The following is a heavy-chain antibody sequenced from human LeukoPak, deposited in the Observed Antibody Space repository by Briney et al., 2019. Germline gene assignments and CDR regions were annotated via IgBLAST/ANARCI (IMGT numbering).Heavy chain of an antibody. Sequence: SETLSLTCAVYGGSFSGYYWSWIRQPPGKGLEWIGEINHSGSTNYNPSLKSRVTISVDTSKNQFSLKLSSVTAADTAVYYCARYQSGYYLDYWGQGTLVTVSP. D-gene: IGHD3-3*01. CDR1: GGSFSGYY. J-gene: IGHJ4*02. CDR3: ARYQSGYYLDY. V-gene: IGHV4-34*01. CDR2: INHSGST.